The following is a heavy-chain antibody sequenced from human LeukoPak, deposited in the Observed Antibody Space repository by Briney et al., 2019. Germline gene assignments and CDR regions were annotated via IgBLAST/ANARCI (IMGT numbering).Heavy chain of an antibody. CDR3: AKIQGWFNAAFHI. D-gene: IGHD6-19*01. V-gene: IGHV3-23*01. J-gene: IGHJ3*02. CDR2: ISGSGSST. CDR1: GFTFSSYG. Sequence: PGGSLRLSCAASGFTFSSYGMSWVRQAPGKGLEWVSGISGSGSSTYYADSVKGRFTISRDISKNTLFLQMNSLRAEDTAVYYCAKIQGWFNAAFHIGGQGTMVTVSS.